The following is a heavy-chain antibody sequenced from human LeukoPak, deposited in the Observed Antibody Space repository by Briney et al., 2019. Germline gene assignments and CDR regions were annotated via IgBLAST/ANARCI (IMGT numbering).Heavy chain of an antibody. CDR2: INPSGGST. Sequence: ASVKVSCKASGYTFTSYYMHWVRQAPGQGLEWMGIINPSGGSTSYAQKFQGRVTMTRDTSTSTVYMELSSLRSEDTAVYYCARLDYYDSSGYRPYFDYWGQGTLVTVSS. D-gene: IGHD3-22*01. V-gene: IGHV1-46*01. CDR1: GYTFTSYY. J-gene: IGHJ4*02. CDR3: ARLDYYDSSGYRPYFDY.